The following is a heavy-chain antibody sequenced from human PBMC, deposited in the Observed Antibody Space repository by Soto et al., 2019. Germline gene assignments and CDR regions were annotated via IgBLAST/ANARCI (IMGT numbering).Heavy chain of an antibody. D-gene: IGHD1-7*01. CDR1: GFTFSSYG. CDR3: AKDHGSGYKWNFYAFDI. Sequence: PGGSLRLSCAASGFTFSSYGMHWVRQAPGKGLEWVAVISYDGSNKYYADSVKGRFTISRENSKNTLYLQMKSLRAEDTAVYYCAKDHGSGYKWNFYAFDIWGQGTMVTVSS. CDR2: ISYDGSNK. J-gene: IGHJ3*02. V-gene: IGHV3-30*18.